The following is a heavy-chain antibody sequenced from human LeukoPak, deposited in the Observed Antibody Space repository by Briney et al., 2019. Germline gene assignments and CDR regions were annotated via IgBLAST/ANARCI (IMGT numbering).Heavy chain of an antibody. D-gene: IGHD6-13*01. CDR3: ATRLTADSYEASDI. V-gene: IGHV3-21*06. CDR2: ISSGSHHK. Sequence: GGSLRLSCAGSGFTFSRFSMIWVRQAPGKGLEWVASISSGSHHKYHADSVKGRFTVSRDNDKNSLLLQMNSLRAEDTALYYCATRLTADSYEASDIWGQGTMVTVSS. CDR1: GFTFSRFS. J-gene: IGHJ3*02.